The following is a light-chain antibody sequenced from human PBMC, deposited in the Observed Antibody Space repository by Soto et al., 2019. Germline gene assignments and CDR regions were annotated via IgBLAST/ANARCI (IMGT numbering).Light chain of an antibody. V-gene: IGLV2-14*01. Sequence: QSVLTQPASVSGSPGQSITMSCTGTNSDVGGYNYVSWYQQHPDKAPKLIIYDVSNRPSGVSNRFSGSKSGNTASLTISGLQAEDEADYYCGSYTSISTLVFGTGTKVTVL. CDR3: GSYTSISTLV. CDR1: NSDVGGYNY. CDR2: DVS. J-gene: IGLJ1*01.